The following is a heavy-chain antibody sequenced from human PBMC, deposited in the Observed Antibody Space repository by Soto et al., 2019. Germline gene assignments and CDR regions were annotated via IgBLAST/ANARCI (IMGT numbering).Heavy chain of an antibody. V-gene: IGHV1-69*06. CDR2: IIPIFGTA. CDR1: GGTFSSYS. CDR3: ARDGGRHSGGIDY. Sequence: QVQLVQSGAVVKKPGSSVKVSCKASGGTFSSYSINWVRQAHGQGLEWMGEIIPIFGTANYAQKFQGRVTITADNSTSTAYMERSSLRSEDTAVYSCARDGGRHSGGIDYWGQGTLVTVSS. D-gene: IGHD1-26*01. J-gene: IGHJ4*02.